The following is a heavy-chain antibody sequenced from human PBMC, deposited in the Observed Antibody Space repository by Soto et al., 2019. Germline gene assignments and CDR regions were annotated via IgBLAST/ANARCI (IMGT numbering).Heavy chain of an antibody. V-gene: IGHV1-18*01. Sequence: QVQLVQSGAEVKKPGASVKVSCKASGYTFTSYGISXVRQAPGQGLEWMGWISAYNGNTNYAQKLQGRVTMTTDTSTSTAYMELRSLRSDDTAVYYCARGFYSSSWYAEGGSRFDPWGQGTLVTVSS. J-gene: IGHJ5*02. CDR1: GYTFTSYG. CDR2: ISAYNGNT. CDR3: ARGFYSSSWYAEGGSRFDP. D-gene: IGHD6-13*01.